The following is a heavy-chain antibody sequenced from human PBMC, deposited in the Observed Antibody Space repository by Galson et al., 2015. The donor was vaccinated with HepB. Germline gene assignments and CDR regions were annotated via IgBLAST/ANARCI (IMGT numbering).Heavy chain of an antibody. V-gene: IGHV1-3*01. Sequence: SVKVSCKASGYTFTSYAMHWVRQAPGQRLEWMGWINAGNGNTKYSQKFQGRVTITRDTSASTAYMELSSLRSEDTAVYYCARAPDYDSSGYYYFDYWGQGTLVTASS. J-gene: IGHJ4*02. CDR3: ARAPDYDSSGYYYFDY. D-gene: IGHD3-22*01. CDR1: GYTFTSYA. CDR2: INAGNGNT.